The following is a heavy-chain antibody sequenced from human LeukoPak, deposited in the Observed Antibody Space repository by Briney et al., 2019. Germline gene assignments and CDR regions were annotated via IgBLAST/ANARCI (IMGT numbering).Heavy chain of an antibody. D-gene: IGHD6-13*01. CDR3: ARGLAAAGTYYFDY. Sequence: PGGSLRLSCAASGFTFSSYSMNWVRQAPGKGLEWVSSISSSSSYIYYADSVKGRFTISRDNAKNSLYLQMNSLRAEDTAVYYCARGLAAAGTYYFDYWGQGTLVTVSS. CDR2: ISSSSSYI. CDR1: GFTFSSYS. J-gene: IGHJ4*02. V-gene: IGHV3-21*01.